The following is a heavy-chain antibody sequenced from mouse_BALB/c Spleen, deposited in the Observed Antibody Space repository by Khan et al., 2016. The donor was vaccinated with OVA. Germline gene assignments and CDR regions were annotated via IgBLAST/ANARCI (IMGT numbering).Heavy chain of an antibody. CDR1: GFTFSNYA. Sequence: EVHLVESGGGLVKPGGSLKLSCAASGFTFSNYAMSWVRQSPEKRLEWVASISSGDSTYYPDSVKGRFTISSDNARNTLYLQMSSLRSEDTAMYYCARDYWFAYWGQGTLVTVSA. CDR3: ARDYWFAY. V-gene: IGHV5-6-5*01. J-gene: IGHJ3*01. CDR2: ISSGDST.